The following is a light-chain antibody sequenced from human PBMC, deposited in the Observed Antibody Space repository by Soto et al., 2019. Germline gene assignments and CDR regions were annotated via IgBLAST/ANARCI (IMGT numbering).Light chain of an antibody. CDR1: QSVSSD. V-gene: IGKV3-11*01. J-gene: IGKJ3*01. CDR2: DAS. CDR3: QHRHN. Sequence: EILLTQSPATLSLSPGERANLSCRTSQSVSSDFAWYQHKPGQTPRLLIYDASNRATGIPARFSGSGSGTDFTLTISSLEPEDFAVYYCQHRHNFGPGTKVDIK.